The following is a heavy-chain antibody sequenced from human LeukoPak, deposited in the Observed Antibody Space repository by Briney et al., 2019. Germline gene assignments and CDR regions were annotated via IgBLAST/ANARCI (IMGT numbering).Heavy chain of an antibody. CDR3: ARMTPLHTTGYYIDY. J-gene: IGHJ4*02. CDR1: GFSLNTATMG. D-gene: IGHD3-9*01. CDR2: IDWDDDK. V-gene: IGHV2-70*11. Sequence: ESGPALVKPTQTLTLTCTFSGFSLNTATMGVTWVRQPPGTALEFLARIDWDDDKYYNTALRTRLTISKDTSKNVVVLTMTNVDPVDTATYFCARMTPLHTTGYYIDYWGQGTLVTVSS.